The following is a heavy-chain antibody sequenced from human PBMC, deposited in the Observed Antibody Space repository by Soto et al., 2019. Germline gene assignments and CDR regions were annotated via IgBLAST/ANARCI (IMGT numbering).Heavy chain of an antibody. CDR1: GFTFSSYG. J-gene: IGHJ4*02. CDR3: AKASGGLLWFGTDY. CDR2: ISYDGSNK. Sequence: SGGSLRLSCAASGFTFSSYGMHWVRQAPGKGLEWVAVISYDGSNKYYADSVKGRFTISRDNSKNTLYLQMNSLRAEDTAVYYCAKASGGLLWFGTDYWGQGT. V-gene: IGHV3-30*18. D-gene: IGHD3-10*01.